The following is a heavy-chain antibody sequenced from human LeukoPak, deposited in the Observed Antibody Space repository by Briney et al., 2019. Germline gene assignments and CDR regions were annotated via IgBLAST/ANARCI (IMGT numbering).Heavy chain of an antibody. V-gene: IGHV4-34*01. CDR3: ARELYSGYDPGPYDY. CDR2: IYHSGST. CDR1: GGSFSGYY. D-gene: IGHD5-12*01. Sequence: SSETLSLTCAVYGGSFSGYYWSWIRQPPGKGLEWIGYIYHSGSTYYNPSLKSRVTISVDRSKNQFSLKLSSVTAADTAVYYCARELYSGYDPGPYDYWGQGTLVTVSS. J-gene: IGHJ4*02.